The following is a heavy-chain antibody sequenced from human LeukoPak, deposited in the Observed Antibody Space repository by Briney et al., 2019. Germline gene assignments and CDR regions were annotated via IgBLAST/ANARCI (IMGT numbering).Heavy chain of an antibody. V-gene: IGHV3-7*01. D-gene: IGHD6-13*01. CDR1: GFTFSSSA. Sequence: GGSLRLSCAASGFTFSSSAMSWVRQAPGKGLEWVANINQDGSEKYYVDSVKGRFTISRDNSKNSLYLQMNSLRAEDTAMYYCARGIRGSNWSCWGQGTLVTVSS. CDR2: INQDGSEK. J-gene: IGHJ4*02. CDR3: ARGIRGSNWSC.